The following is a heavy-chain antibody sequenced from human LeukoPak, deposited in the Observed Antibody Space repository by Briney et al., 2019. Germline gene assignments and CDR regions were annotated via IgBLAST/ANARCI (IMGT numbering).Heavy chain of an antibody. J-gene: IGHJ3*02. CDR1: GGSISSGDYY. V-gene: IGHV4-30-4*01. D-gene: IGHD5-18*01. CDR3: ARDRGYSYVGDAFDI. CDR2: IYYSGST. Sequence: TSETLSLTCAVSGGSISSGDYYWSWIRQPPGKGLEWIGYIYYSGSTYYNPSLKSRVTISVDTSKNQFSLKLSSVTAADTAVYYCARDRGYSYVGDAFDIWGQGTMVTVSS.